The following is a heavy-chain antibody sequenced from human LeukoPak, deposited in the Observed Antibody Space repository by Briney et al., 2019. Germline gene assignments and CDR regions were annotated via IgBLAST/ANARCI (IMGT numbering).Heavy chain of an antibody. D-gene: IGHD2-15*01. CDR2: IYYSGST. J-gene: IGHJ4*02. CDR3: ARDEGDGSYFDN. Sequence: SQTLSLTCTVSGGSISSGGYYWRWIRQPPGKGLEWIGYIYYSGSTNYNPSLKSRVTISVDTSKNQFSLKLSSVTAADTAVYYCARDEGDGSYFDNWGQGTLVTVSS. V-gene: IGHV4-61*08. CDR1: GGSISSGGYY.